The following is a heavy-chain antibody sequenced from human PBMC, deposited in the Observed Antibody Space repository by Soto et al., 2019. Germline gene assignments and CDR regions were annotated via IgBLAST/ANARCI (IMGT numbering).Heavy chain of an antibody. CDR1: RLTFSAHD. Sequence: QVQLVESGGGVVQPGTSLRLSCAASRLTFSAHDMHWVHQAPGKGLEWVALIWSDGSRGFYADSVKGRFTISRDNFKNTLYLQMNSLGAEDTAVYYCAGEPKGGAYDMVVWGQGTTVTVSS. J-gene: IGHJ6*02. CDR2: IWSDGSRG. D-gene: IGHD3-16*01. CDR3: AGEPKGGAYDMVV. V-gene: IGHV3-33*01.